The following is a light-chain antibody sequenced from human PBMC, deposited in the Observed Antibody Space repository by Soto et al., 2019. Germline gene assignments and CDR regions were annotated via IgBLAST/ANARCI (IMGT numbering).Light chain of an antibody. Sequence: EIVMTQSPATLSVSPGEVATLSFSASQSVSSKLAWYQQKPGQAPRLLIYGASIRATGIPARFSGSGSGTEFTLIISSLQSEDSAVYYCQQYNSWLWTFGQGTKVDIK. J-gene: IGKJ1*01. CDR2: GAS. CDR1: QSVSSK. V-gene: IGKV3-15*01. CDR3: QQYNSWLWT.